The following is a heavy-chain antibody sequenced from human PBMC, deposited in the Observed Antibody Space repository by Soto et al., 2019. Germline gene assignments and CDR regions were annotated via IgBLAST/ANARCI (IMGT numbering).Heavy chain of an antibody. CDR2: IYPGDSDT. CDR3: ARASDTIVVTYFDY. D-gene: IGHD2-21*02. Sequence: AXYWVDWGHPIPGKGLEWMGIIYPGDSDTRYSPSFQGQVTISADKSISTAYLQWSSLKASDTAMYYCARASDTIVVTYFDYWGQGTLVTVYS. J-gene: IGHJ4*02. CDR1: AXYW. V-gene: IGHV5-51*07.